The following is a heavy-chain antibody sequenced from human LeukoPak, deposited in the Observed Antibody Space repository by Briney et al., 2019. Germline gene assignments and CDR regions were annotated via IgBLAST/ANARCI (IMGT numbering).Heavy chain of an antibody. Sequence: SETLSLTCTVSGGSISSSSYYWSWIRQPPGKGLEWIGYIYYSGSTNYNPSLKSRVTISVDTSKNQFSLKLSSVTAADTAVYYCARGLYSSGWALFDYWGQGTLVTVSS. CDR3: ARGLYSSGWALFDY. CDR1: GGSISSSSYY. D-gene: IGHD6-19*01. J-gene: IGHJ4*02. CDR2: IYYSGST. V-gene: IGHV4-61*01.